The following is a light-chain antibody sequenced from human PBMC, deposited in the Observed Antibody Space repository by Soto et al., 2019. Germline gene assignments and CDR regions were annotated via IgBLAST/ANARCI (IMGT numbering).Light chain of an antibody. Sequence: DIQMTQSPSSLSASVGDRVTITCRASQSISNWLAWYQQKPGKAPKLLIYDASTLESGVPSRFSGGGFGTDFNLTISSLQPDDFATYYCQQYSSYSTFGQGTKVEMK. CDR1: QSISNW. CDR3: QQYSSYST. CDR2: DAS. V-gene: IGKV1-5*01. J-gene: IGKJ1*01.